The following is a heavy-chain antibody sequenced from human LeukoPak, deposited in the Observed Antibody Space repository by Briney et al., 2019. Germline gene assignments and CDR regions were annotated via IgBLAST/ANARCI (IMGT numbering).Heavy chain of an antibody. J-gene: IGHJ6*02. Sequence: PSETLSLTCAVYGGSFSGYYWSWIRQPPGKGLEWIGEINHSGSTNYNPSLKSRVTISVDTSKNQFSLKLSSVTAADTAVYYCARGLIGDSSSWDKYYYYYYGMDVWGQGTTVTVSS. CDR1: GGSFSGYY. CDR3: ARGLIGDSSSWDKYYYYYYGMDV. V-gene: IGHV4-34*01. D-gene: IGHD6-13*01. CDR2: INHSGST.